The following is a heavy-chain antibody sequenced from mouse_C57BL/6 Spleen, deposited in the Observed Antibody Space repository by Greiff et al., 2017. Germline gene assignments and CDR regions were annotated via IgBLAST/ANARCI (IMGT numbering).Heavy chain of an antibody. Sequence: EVQLQESGPELVKPGDSVKISCKASGYSFTGYFMNWVMQSHGKSLEWIGRINPYNGDTFYNQKFKGKATLTVDKSSSTAHMELRSLTSEDSAVYYCASYSEEDTAWFAYWGQGTLVTVSA. V-gene: IGHV1-20*01. J-gene: IGHJ3*01. CDR2: INPYNGDT. CDR3: ASYSEEDTAWFAY. D-gene: IGHD2-12*01. CDR1: GYSFTGYF.